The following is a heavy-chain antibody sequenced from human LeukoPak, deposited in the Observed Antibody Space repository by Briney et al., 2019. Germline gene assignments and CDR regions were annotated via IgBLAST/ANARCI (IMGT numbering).Heavy chain of an antibody. Sequence: ASVKVSCKASGYTFTSYAMHWVRQAPGQRLEXMGWINAGNGNTKYSQKFQGRVTITRDTSASTAYMELSSLRSEDTAVYYCARGDYGDYLAGYWGQGTLVTVSS. V-gene: IGHV1-3*01. CDR2: INAGNGNT. CDR3: ARGDYGDYLAGY. J-gene: IGHJ4*02. CDR1: GYTFTSYA. D-gene: IGHD4-17*01.